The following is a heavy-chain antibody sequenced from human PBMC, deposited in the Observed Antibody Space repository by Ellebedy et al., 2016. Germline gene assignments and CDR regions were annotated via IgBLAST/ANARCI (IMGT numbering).Heavy chain of an antibody. J-gene: IGHJ6*02. D-gene: IGHD6-13*01. Sequence: ASVKVSCKASGGTFSSYAISWVRQAPGQGLEWMGIINPSSESPIYAQKLQGRVTMTRDTSTSTVYMELSSLRSEDTAVYSCARDRYSSSGRKRGSMDVWGQGTTVTVSS. CDR1: GGTFSSYA. V-gene: IGHV1-46*04. CDR3: ARDRYSSSGRKRGSMDV. CDR2: INPSSESP.